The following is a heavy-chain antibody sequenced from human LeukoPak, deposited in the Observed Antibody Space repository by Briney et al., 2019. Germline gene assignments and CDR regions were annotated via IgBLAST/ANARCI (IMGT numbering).Heavy chain of an antibody. CDR2: ISAYNGNA. CDR1: GYTFTSYG. Sequence: ASVKVSCKASGYTFTSYGISWVRQAPGQGLEWMGWISAYNGNANYAQKLQGRVTMTTDTSTSTAYMELRSLRSDDTAVYYCAGDWGYYDYDAFDIWGQGTMVTVSS. D-gene: IGHD3-22*01. V-gene: IGHV1-18*01. CDR3: AGDWGYYDYDAFDI. J-gene: IGHJ3*02.